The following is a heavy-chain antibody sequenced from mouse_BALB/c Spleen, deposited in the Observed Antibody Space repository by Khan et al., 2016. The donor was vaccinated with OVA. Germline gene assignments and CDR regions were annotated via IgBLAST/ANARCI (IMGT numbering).Heavy chain of an antibody. J-gene: IGHJ3*01. V-gene: IGHV1S136*01. CDR3: APVGNYCESFAY. D-gene: IGHD2-1*01. CDR1: GYTFTSYV. CDR2: IYPFNDDT. Sequence: IQLVQSGPELVKPGDSVKISCKASGYTFTSYVMNWVKQKPGLGLEWIGYIYPFNDDTKYTETFKGQATLSTDKSSRPAYMALTSLTTEDSAIYYCAPVGNYCESFAYWGQGTLVTVSA.